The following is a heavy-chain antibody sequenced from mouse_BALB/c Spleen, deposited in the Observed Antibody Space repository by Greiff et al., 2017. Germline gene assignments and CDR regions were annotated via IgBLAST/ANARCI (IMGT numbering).Heavy chain of an antibody. CDR3: ARGQLLRPDY. D-gene: IGHD1-2*01. CDR2: ISSGGST. CDR1: GFTFSSYA. V-gene: IGHV5-6-5*01. Sequence: EVQRVESGGGLVKPGGSLKLSCAASGFTFSSYAMSWVRQTPEKRLEWVASISSGGSTYYPDSVKGRFTISRDNARNILYLQMSSLRSEDTAMYYCARGQLLRPDYWGQGTTLTVSS. J-gene: IGHJ2*01.